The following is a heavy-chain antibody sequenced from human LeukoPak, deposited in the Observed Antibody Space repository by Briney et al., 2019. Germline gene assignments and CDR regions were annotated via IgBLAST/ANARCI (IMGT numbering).Heavy chain of an antibody. D-gene: IGHD3-10*01. J-gene: IGHJ4*02. Sequence: GGSLRLSCAVSGLSISNDWMSWVRQAPGKGLEWVARVKSKSAGETTDYAAPVKGIFTISSDDSKHTLYLQMNSLKTEDTAVYYCTLIQGWGSGSYYRDFWGQGTLVTVSS. CDR2: VKSKSAGETT. CDR1: GLSISNDW. CDR3: TLIQGWGSGSYYRDF. V-gene: IGHV3-15*01.